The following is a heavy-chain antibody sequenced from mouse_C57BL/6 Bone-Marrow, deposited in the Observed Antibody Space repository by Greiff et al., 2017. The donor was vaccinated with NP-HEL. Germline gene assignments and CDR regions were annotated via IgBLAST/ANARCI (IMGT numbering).Heavy chain of an antibody. CDR2: ISNGGGST. CDR1: GFTFSDYY. V-gene: IGHV5-12*01. J-gene: IGHJ2*01. Sequence: EVQGVESGGGLVQPGGSLKLSCAASGFTFSDYYMYWVRQTPEKRLEWVAYISNGGGSTYYPDTVKGRFTISRDNAKNTLYLQMSRLKSEDTAMYYSARQKDSSGLYYFDYWGQGTTLTVSS. D-gene: IGHD3-2*02. CDR3: ARQKDSSGLYYFDY.